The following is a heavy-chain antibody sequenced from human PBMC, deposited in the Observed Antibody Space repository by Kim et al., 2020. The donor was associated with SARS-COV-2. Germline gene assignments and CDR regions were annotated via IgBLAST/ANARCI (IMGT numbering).Heavy chain of an antibody. V-gene: IGHV4-39*01. CDR3: ARRVDIVATMDAPNWFDP. CDR2: SYYSGST. J-gene: IGHJ5*02. CDR1: GGSISSSSYY. Sequence: SETLSLTCTVSGGSISSSSYYWGWIRQPPGKGLEWIGSSYYSGSTYYNPSLKSRVTISVDTSKNQFSLKLSSVTAADTAVYYCARRVDIVATMDAPNWFDPWGQGTLVTVSS. D-gene: IGHD5-12*01.